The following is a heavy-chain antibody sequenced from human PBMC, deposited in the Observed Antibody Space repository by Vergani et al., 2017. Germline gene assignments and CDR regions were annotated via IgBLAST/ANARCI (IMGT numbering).Heavy chain of an antibody. Sequence: QVQLVQSGAEVKKPGASVKVSCKASGYTFTDYFMHWVRQAPGQGLEWMGWINPNSGGTNYAQKFQGRFTMTRDTSISTAYMELSNLRSDDTAVYYCARVGTSSNRDYVDDWGQGTLVTVSS. D-gene: IGHD2-2*01. CDR3: ARVGTSSNRDYVDD. CDR2: INPNSGGT. V-gene: IGHV1-2*02. J-gene: IGHJ4*02. CDR1: GYTFTDYF.